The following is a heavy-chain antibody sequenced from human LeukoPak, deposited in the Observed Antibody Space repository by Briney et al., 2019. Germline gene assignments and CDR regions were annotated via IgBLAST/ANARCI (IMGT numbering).Heavy chain of an antibody. J-gene: IGHJ4*02. V-gene: IGHV3-64*01. Sequence: GGSLRLSCAASGFTFSVYVMYWVRQAPGKGLEYVSAISSNGGSTYYANSVKGRFTISRDNSKDTLYLQMGSLRAEDMAVYYCARDRGNMVRGGLDYWGQGTLVTVSS. D-gene: IGHD3-10*01. CDR3: ARDRGNMVRGGLDY. CDR2: ISSNGGST. CDR1: GFTFSVYV.